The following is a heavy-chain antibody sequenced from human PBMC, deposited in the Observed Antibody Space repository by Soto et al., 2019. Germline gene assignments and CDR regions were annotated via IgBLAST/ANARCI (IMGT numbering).Heavy chain of an antibody. CDR2: ISSSGGNI. V-gene: IGHV3-48*03. CDR1: GFTFSSYE. D-gene: IGHD1-1*01. Sequence: DVQLAESGGGLVQPGGSLRLSCAASGFTFSSYEMNWVRQSPGKGLEWVGYISSSGGNIYYADSVRGRCTISRDNAENSLHLQMNSLTAEDTAVYYCARSQTTRGFDIWGQGTMVIVSS. J-gene: IGHJ3*02. CDR3: ARSQTTRGFDI.